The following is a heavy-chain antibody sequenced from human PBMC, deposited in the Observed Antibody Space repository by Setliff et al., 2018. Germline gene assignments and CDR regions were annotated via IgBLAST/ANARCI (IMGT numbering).Heavy chain of an antibody. CDR2: IYHKGRT. D-gene: IGHD3-10*01. J-gene: IGHJ6*03. CDR1: GDSFSDYY. V-gene: IGHV4-38-2*02. Sequence: SETLSLTCTVYGDSFSDYYWGWIRQPPGKGLEWIATIYHKGRTYYNPSLNSRVTISADTSKNQSSLNLSSVTAADTAVYYCARDNRARHYMDVWGKGTTVTVSS. CDR3: ARDNRARHYMDV.